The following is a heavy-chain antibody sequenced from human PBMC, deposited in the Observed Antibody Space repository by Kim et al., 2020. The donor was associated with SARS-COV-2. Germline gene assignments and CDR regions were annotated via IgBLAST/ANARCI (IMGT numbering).Heavy chain of an antibody. D-gene: IGHD3-22*01. CDR3: ASTPRYYYDSSKYFQH. Sequence: GGSLRLSCAASGFTFSDYYMSWIRQAPGKGLEWVSYISSSGSTIYYADSVKGRFTISRDNAKNSLYLQMNSLRAEDTAVYYCASTPRYYYDSSKYFQHWGQGTLVTVSS. J-gene: IGHJ1*01. CDR2: ISSSGSTI. V-gene: IGHV3-11*04. CDR1: GFTFSDYY.